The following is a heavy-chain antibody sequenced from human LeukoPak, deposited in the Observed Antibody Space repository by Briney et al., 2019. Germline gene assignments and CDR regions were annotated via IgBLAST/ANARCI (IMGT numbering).Heavy chain of an antibody. V-gene: IGHV1-18*01. Sequence: GASVKVSCKASGYTLTSYGINWMRQAPGQGLEWMGWISTQTGNTNYAQKLQGRVTMTTDTSTSTAYMELRSLRSDDTAVYYCARDNFPPGYYDSSGYPLPLDYWGQGTLVTVSS. CDR1: GYTLTSYG. CDR2: ISTQTGNT. CDR3: ARDNFPPGYYDSSGYPLPLDY. J-gene: IGHJ4*02. D-gene: IGHD3-22*01.